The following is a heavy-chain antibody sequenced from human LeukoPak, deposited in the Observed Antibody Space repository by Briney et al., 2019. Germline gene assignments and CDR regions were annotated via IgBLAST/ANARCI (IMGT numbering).Heavy chain of an antibody. D-gene: IGHD4-23*01. J-gene: IGHJ4*02. CDR1: GYTFTSYD. CDR2: INPNSGGT. CDR3: ARDGGFDY. Sequence: GASVTVSCKASGYTFTSYDINWVRQATGQGLEWMGWINPNSGGTNYAQKFQGRVTMTRDTSISTAYMELSRLRSDDTAVYYCARDGGFDYWGQGTLVTVSS. V-gene: IGHV1-2*02.